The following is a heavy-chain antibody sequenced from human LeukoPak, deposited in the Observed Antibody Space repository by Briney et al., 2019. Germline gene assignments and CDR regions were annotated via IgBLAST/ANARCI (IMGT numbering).Heavy chain of an antibody. CDR1: GFTFSSYA. Sequence: GGSLRLSCAASGFTFSSYAMSWVRQAPGKGLEWVSAISGSGGSTYYADSVKGRFTISRDNSKNTLHLQMNSLRAEDTAVYYCAKDLHDYGNYVGWFDSWGQGTLVTVSS. J-gene: IGHJ5*01. CDR2: ISGSGGST. V-gene: IGHV3-23*01. CDR3: AKDLHDYGNYVGWFDS. D-gene: IGHD4-11*01.